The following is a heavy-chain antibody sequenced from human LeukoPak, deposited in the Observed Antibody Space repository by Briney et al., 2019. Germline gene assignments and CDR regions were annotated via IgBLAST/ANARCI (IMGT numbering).Heavy chain of an antibody. D-gene: IGHD6-6*01. V-gene: IGHV4-59*01. J-gene: IGHJ4*02. CDR3: ARGLVRVTHFEN. Sequence: PSETLSLTCTVSGGSISSSYWSWIRQPPGMGLEWVGFIHYTGSTNYNPSLKSRVTISVDTSKNQFSLKLTSVTAADTAVYYCARGLVRVTHFENWGQGTLVTVSS. CDR2: IHYTGST. CDR1: GGSISSSY.